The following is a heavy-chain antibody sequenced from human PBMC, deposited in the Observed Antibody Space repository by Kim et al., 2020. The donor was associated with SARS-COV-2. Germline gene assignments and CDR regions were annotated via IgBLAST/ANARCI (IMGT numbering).Heavy chain of an antibody. CDR3: AGTARGANFDY. CDR1: GISISSYY. Sequence: SETLSLTCSVSGISISSYYWSLIRQPPGKGLEWIGYIYYTGSANYNPSLRRRVTISVDTSTNQFSLKLSSVTAADTAVYYCAGTARGANFDYWGRGALVTGSS. CDR2: IYYTGSA. D-gene: IGHD1-26*01. V-gene: IGHV4-59*08. J-gene: IGHJ4*02.